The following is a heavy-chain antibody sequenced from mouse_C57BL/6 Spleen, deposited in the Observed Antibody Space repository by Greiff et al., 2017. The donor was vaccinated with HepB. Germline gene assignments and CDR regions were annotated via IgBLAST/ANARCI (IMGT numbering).Heavy chain of an antibody. CDR3: ARHYGNYGYAMDY. J-gene: IGHJ4*01. Sequence: EVKLMESGGGLVQPGGSLKLSCAASGFTFSDYGMAWVRQAPRKGPEWVAFISNLAYSIYYADTVTGRFTISRENAKNTLYLEMSSLRSEDTAMYYCARHYGNYGYAMDYWGQGTSVTVSS. D-gene: IGHD2-1*01. CDR2: ISNLAYSI. CDR1: GFTFSDYG. V-gene: IGHV5-15*01.